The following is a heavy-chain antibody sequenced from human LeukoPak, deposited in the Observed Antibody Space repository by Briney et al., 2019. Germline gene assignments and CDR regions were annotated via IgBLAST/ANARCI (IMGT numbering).Heavy chain of an antibody. CDR3: ARFEAAGFFDY. Sequence: ASVTVSCKASGYTFTGYYMHWVRQAPGQGLEWMGWINPNSGGTNYAQKLQGRVTMTTDTSTSTAYMELRSLRSDDTAVYYCARFEAAGFFDYWGQGTLVTVSS. CDR2: INPNSGGT. V-gene: IGHV1-2*02. CDR1: GYTFTGYY. J-gene: IGHJ4*02. D-gene: IGHD6-13*01.